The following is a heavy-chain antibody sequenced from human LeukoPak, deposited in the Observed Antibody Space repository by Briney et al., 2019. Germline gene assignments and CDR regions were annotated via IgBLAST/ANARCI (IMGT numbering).Heavy chain of an antibody. D-gene: IGHD5-12*01. J-gene: IGHJ4*02. Sequence: SETLSLTCTVSGGSISSYYWSWIRQPPGKGLEWIGSIYYSGSTYYNPSLKSRVTISVDTSKNQFSLKLSSVTAADTAVYYCARLRIWWGGFDYWGQGTLVTASS. CDR1: GGSISSYY. CDR2: IYYSGST. CDR3: ARLRIWWGGFDY. V-gene: IGHV4-39*01.